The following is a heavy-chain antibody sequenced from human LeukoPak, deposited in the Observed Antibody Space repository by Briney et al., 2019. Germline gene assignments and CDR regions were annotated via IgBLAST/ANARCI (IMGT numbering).Heavy chain of an antibody. CDR1: GFTFSSYG. D-gene: IGHD3-9*01. Sequence: GGSLRLSCAASGFTFSSYGMHWVRQAPGKGLEWVAVIWYDGSNKYYADSVKGRFTISRDNSKNTLYLQMNSLRAEDTAVYYCAKEKDILTGYFTHYAFDIWGQGTMVTVSS. CDR2: IWYDGSNK. V-gene: IGHV3-33*06. CDR3: AKEKDILTGYFTHYAFDI. J-gene: IGHJ3*02.